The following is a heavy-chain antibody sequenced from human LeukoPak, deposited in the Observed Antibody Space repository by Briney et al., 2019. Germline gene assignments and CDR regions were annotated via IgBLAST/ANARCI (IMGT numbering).Heavy chain of an antibody. CDR2: ISSDGTGT. D-gene: IGHD1-1*01. Sequence: PGGSLRLSCAASGFTFSSYGMHWVRQAPGKGLVWVSGISSDGTGTTYTDSVKGQFTISRDNTKNTLYLQLNSLRAEDTAVYYCARDVGKKPDYWGQGTLVTVSS. CDR3: ARDVGKKPDY. J-gene: IGHJ4*02. V-gene: IGHV3-74*01. CDR1: GFTFSSYG.